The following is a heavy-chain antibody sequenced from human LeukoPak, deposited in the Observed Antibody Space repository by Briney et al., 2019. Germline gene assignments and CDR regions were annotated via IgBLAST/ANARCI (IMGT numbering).Heavy chain of an antibody. D-gene: IGHD3-16*01. CDR1: GFTFSNAW. CDR3: ARANYIWGSFPTALDY. J-gene: IGHJ4*02. CDR2: IKSKTDGGTT. V-gene: IGHV3-15*01. Sequence: GGSLRLSCAASGFTFSNAWMSWVRQAPGKGLEWVGRIKSKTDGGTTDYAAPVKGRFTISRDDSKNTVSLQMNSVKTEDTAVYYCARANYIWGSFPTALDYWGQGTLVTVSS.